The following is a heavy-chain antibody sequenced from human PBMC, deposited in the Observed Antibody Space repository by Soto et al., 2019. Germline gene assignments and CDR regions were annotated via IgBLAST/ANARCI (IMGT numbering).Heavy chain of an antibody. CDR2: INHSGST. D-gene: IGHD2-2*01. CDR3: ARGRIVVVPAARGFYYYYGMDV. V-gene: IGHV4-34*01. J-gene: IGHJ6*02. CDR1: GGSFSGYY. Sequence: SETLSLTCAVYGGSFSGYYWSWIRQPPGKGLEWIGEINHSGSTNYNPSLKSRVTISVDTSKNQFSLKLSSVTAADTAVYYRARGRIVVVPAARGFYYYYGMDVWGQGTTVTVSS.